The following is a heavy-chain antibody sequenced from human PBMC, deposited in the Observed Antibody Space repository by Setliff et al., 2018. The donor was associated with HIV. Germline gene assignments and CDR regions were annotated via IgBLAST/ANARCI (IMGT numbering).Heavy chain of an antibody. CDR3: ATDTSISWFYH. D-gene: IGHD1-1*01. Sequence: PSETLSLTCRVSGYFINIGHYCGWLRQSPGKGLEWIGTIYHSGGTYCNPSLKSRVTISVDTSNNQFSLRMNSVTAADTAVYYCATDTSISWFYHWGQGTLVTVSS. J-gene: IGHJ5*01. CDR1: GYFINIGHY. CDR2: IYHSGGT. V-gene: IGHV4-38-2*02.